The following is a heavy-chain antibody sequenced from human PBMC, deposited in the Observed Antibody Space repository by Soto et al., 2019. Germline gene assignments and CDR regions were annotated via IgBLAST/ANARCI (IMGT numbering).Heavy chain of an antibody. CDR2: ISYDGSNK. Sequence: SLRLSCAASGFTFSSYGMHWVRQAPGKGLEWVAVISYDGSNKYYADSVKGRFTISRDNSKNTLYLQMNSLRAEDTAVYYCAKGVGLGGATPATDWFDPWGQGTLVTVSS. CDR3: AKGVGLGGATPATDWFDP. J-gene: IGHJ5*02. D-gene: IGHD1-26*01. CDR1: GFTFSSYG. V-gene: IGHV3-30*18.